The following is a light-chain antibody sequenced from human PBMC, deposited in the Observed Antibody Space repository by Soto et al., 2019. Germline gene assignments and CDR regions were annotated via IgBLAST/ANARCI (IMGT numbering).Light chain of an antibody. CDR2: SNN. CDR1: SSNIGSNT. CDR3: AAWEDSLNGANWG. J-gene: IGLJ3*02. V-gene: IGLV1-44*01. Sequence: QSVLTQPPSASGTPGQRVTISCSGSSSNIGSNTVNWYQQLPGTAPKLLIYSNNQRPSGVPDRFSGSKSGTSASLAISGRQSEVEADYECAAWEDSLNGANWGLGAATQRTV.